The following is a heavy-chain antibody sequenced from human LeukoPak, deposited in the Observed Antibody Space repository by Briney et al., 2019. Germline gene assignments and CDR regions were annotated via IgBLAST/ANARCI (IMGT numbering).Heavy chain of an antibody. Sequence: KPGGSLRLSCAASGFTFKTYTMHWVRQAPGMGLEWVSSISSSSSYIFYADSVKGRFTISRDNAKNSLYLQMSSLRAEDAAVYYCAREVGYQYYCAMDVWGQGTTVTVSS. V-gene: IGHV3-21*01. CDR2: ISSSSSYI. CDR3: AREVGYQYYCAMDV. CDR1: GFTFKTYT. J-gene: IGHJ6*02. D-gene: IGHD1-26*01.